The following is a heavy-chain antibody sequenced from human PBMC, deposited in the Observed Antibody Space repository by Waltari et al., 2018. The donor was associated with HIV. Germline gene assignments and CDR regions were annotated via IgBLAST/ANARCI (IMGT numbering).Heavy chain of an antibody. V-gene: IGHV3-23*01. D-gene: IGHD1-26*01. CDR1: GFTFSSYA. Sequence: EVQLLESGGGLVQPGGSLRLSCAASGFTFSSYAMSWVRQAPGKGLEWVSAISGSGVSTYYADSVKGRFTISRDNSKNTLYLQMNSLRAEDTAVYYCAKGERGGSYYYYYGMDVWGQGTTVTVSS. J-gene: IGHJ6*02. CDR2: ISGSGVST. CDR3: AKGERGGSYYYYYGMDV.